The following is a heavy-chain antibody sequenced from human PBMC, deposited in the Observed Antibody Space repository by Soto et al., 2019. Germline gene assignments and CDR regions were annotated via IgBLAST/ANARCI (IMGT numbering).Heavy chain of an antibody. Sequence: SETLSLTCTVSGGSVSSGSYYWSWIRQPPGKGLEWIGYIYYSGSTNYNPPLKSRVTISVDTSKNQFSLKLISVTAADTAVYYCARCLIVGATRINWFDPPGQGTPDTVSS. CDR3: ARCLIVGATRINWFDP. J-gene: IGHJ5*02. CDR2: IYYSGST. D-gene: IGHD1-26*01. CDR1: GGSVSSGSYY. V-gene: IGHV4-61*01.